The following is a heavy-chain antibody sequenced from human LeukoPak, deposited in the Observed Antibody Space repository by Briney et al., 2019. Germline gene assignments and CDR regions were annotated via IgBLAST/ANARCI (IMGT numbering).Heavy chain of an antibody. V-gene: IGHV4-61*02. CDR3: AREESGHDAFDI. J-gene: IGHJ3*02. Sequence: SETLSLTCTVSGGSISSGSYYWSWIRQPAGKGLEWIGRIYTSGSTNYNPSLKSRVTISVDTSKNQFSLKLSSVTAADTAVYYCAREESGHDAFDIWGQGTMVTVSS. D-gene: IGHD3-3*01. CDR2: IYTSGST. CDR1: GGSISSGSYY.